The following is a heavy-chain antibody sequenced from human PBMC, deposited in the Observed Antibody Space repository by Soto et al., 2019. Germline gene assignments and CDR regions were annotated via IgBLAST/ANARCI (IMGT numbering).Heavy chain of an antibody. CDR1: GFAFSTYD. J-gene: IGHJ4*02. Sequence: GGSLRLSCAASGFAFSTYDMHWVRQVTGKGLEWVAAIGIRGDTYYPASAKGRFTISRENAKNSLHLQMNSLRAGDTAVYYCARVLPGYSDFEDYFVYWGQGA. V-gene: IGHV3-13*04. D-gene: IGHD5-12*01. CDR3: ARVLPGYSDFEDYFVY. CDR2: IGIRGDT.